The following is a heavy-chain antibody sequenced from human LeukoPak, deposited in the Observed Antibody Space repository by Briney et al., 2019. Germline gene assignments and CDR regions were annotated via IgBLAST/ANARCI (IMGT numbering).Heavy chain of an antibody. CDR1: GGSFSGYY. V-gene: IGHV4-34*01. D-gene: IGHD2-2*02. CDR3: ARVTSWDVAPAAINYYYYGMDV. Sequence: PSETLSLTCAVYGGSFSGYYWSWIRQPPGKGLEWIGEINHSGSTNYNPSLKSRVTISVDTSKNQFSLKLSSVTAADTAVYYCARVTSWDVAPAAINYYYYGMDVWGQGTTVTVSS. J-gene: IGHJ6*02. CDR2: INHSGST.